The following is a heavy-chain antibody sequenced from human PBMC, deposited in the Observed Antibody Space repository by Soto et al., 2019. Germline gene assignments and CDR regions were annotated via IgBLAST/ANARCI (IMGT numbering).Heavy chain of an antibody. CDR2: ISGSGGST. CDR3: AKDFTTELTNGFDP. Sequence: GGSLRLSCAASGFTFSIYAMTGARQDPGKGLGWVSAISGSGGSTYYADSVKGRFTISRDNSKNTLYLQMNSLRAEDTAVYYCAKDFTTELTNGFDPWGQGTLVTVSS. CDR1: GFTFSIYA. D-gene: IGHD4-4*01. J-gene: IGHJ5*02. V-gene: IGHV3-23*01.